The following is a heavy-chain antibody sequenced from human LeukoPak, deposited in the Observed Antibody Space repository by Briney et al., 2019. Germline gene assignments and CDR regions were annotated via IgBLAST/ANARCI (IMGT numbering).Heavy chain of an antibody. V-gene: IGHV3-23*01. D-gene: IGHD3-16*01. CDR3: AKDFWGSPAPFDY. CDR2: ISGSGGST. CDR1: GFTFSSYA. Sequence: GGSLRLSCAVSGFTFSSYAMSWVRQAPGKGLEWVSAISGSGGSTYYADSVKGRFTISRDNSKNTLYLQMNSLRAEDTAVYYCAKDFWGSPAPFDYWGQGILVTVSS. J-gene: IGHJ4*02.